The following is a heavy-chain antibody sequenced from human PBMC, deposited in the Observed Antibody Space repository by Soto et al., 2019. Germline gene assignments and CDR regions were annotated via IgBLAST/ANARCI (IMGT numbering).Heavy chain of an antibody. J-gene: IGHJ4*02. V-gene: IGHV4-34*01. CDR2: INHSGST. D-gene: IGHD3-10*01. Sequence: QVQLQQWGAGLLKPSETLSLTCAVYGGSFSGYYWSWIRQPPGKGLEWIGEINHSGSTNYNPSLKSRVTISVDTSKNQFSLKLSSVTAADTAVYYCARGANYYGSGSYYYWGQGTLVTVSS. CDR3: ARGANYYGSGSYYY. CDR1: GGSFSGYY.